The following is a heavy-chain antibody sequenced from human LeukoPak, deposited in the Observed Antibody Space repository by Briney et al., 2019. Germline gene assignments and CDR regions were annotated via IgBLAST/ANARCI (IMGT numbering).Heavy chain of an antibody. CDR2: IYYSGST. D-gene: IGHD5-24*01. CDR1: GGSISSYY. J-gene: IGHJ4*02. Sequence: SETLSLTCTVSGGSISSYYWSWIRQPPGKGLEWIGYIYYSGSTNYNPSLRSRVTISVDKSKNQFSLKLSSVTAADTAVYYCARWRTGRDGYNYFDYWGQGTLVTVSS. CDR3: ARWRTGRDGYNYFDY. V-gene: IGHV4-59*12.